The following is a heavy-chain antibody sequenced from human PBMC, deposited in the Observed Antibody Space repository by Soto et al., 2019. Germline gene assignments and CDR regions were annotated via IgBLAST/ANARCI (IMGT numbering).Heavy chain of an antibody. J-gene: IGHJ4*02. V-gene: IGHV4-39*01. CDR1: GGSIASHNYY. CDR2: IYYTGST. CDR3: ARQERGGVVYPYDY. D-gene: IGHD2-8*02. Sequence: SETLSLTCNVSGGSIASHNYYGACIRQPPGKGLEWIGSIYYTGSTYYSPSLKSRVTISVDTSKNQFSLKLSSVTAADTAVYYCARQERGGVVYPYDYWGQGTLVTVSS.